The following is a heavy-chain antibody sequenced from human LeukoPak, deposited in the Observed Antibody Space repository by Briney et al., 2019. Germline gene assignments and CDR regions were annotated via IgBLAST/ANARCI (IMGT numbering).Heavy chain of an antibody. CDR2: ISGSGGRT. CDR1: GFTFSSSA. J-gene: IGHJ4*02. V-gene: IGHV3-23*01. D-gene: IGHD6-19*01. CDR3: AKTTGYSSG. Sequence: GGSLRLSRAASGFTFSSSAMSWVRQAPGKGLEWVSTISGSGGRTYYADSVKGRFTISRDNSKNTLNLQMNSLSAEDTAVYYCAKTTGYSSGRGQGTLVTVSS.